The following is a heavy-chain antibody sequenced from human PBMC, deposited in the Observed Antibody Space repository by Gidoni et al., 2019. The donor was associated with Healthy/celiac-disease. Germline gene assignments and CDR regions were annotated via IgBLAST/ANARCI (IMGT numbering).Heavy chain of an antibody. Sequence: QVQLQESGPGLVKLSETLSLTCTVSGYSISSGYYCGWIRQPPGKGLEWIGSIYHSGSTYYNPSLKSRVTISVDTSKNQFSLKLSSVTAADTAVYYCARGFEYSSSWFDYWGQGTLVTVSS. CDR3: ARGFEYSSSWFDY. CDR1: GYSISSGYY. V-gene: IGHV4-38-2*02. J-gene: IGHJ4*02. D-gene: IGHD6-6*01. CDR2: IYHSGST.